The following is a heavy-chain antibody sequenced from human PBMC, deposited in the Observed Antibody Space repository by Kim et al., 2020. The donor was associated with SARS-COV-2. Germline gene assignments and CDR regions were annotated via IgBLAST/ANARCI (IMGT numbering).Heavy chain of an antibody. V-gene: IGHV1-46*01. D-gene: IGHD2-21*02. J-gene: IGHJ6*02. CDR2: INPSGGST. Sequence: ASVKVSCKASGYTFTTYYMHWVRQAPGQGLEWMGIINPSGGSTSYAQKFQDRVTLTRDTSTSTVYMELSSLRSEDTAVYYCARRGLRYYGIDVWGQGTTVTVYS. CDR1: GYTFTTYY. CDR3: ARRGLRYYGIDV.